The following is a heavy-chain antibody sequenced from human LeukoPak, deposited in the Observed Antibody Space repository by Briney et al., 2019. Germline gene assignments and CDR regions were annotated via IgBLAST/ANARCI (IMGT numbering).Heavy chain of an antibody. CDR3: AKGSSGWYKFDYYYYYMDV. J-gene: IGHJ6*03. V-gene: IGHV3-23*01. CDR2: ISGSGGST. Sequence: PGGSLRLSCAASGFTFSSYAMSWVRQAPGKGLEWVSAISGSGGSTYYADSVKGRFTISRDNSKNTLYLQMNSLRAEDTAVYYCAKGSSGWYKFDYYYYYMDVWGKGTTVTVSS. CDR1: GFTFSSYA. D-gene: IGHD6-19*01.